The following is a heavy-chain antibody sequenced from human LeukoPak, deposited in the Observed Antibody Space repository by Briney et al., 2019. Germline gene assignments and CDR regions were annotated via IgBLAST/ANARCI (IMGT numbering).Heavy chain of an antibody. J-gene: IGHJ4*02. CDR2: IYTSGST. V-gene: IGHV4-61*02. D-gene: IGHD1-26*01. CDR3: ARDTSDYSGSYFDY. Sequence: PSETLSLTCTVSGGSISSGSYYWSRIQQPAGKGLEWIGRIYTSGSTNYNPSLKSRATISVDTSKNQFSLKLSSVTAADTAVYYCARDTSDYSGSYFDYWGQGTLVTVSS. CDR1: GGSISSGSYY.